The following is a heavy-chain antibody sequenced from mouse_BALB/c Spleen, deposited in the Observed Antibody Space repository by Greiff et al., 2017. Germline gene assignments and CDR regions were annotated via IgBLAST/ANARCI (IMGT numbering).Heavy chain of an antibody. J-gene: IGHJ1*01. CDR2: IWSGGST. CDR3: ARNYVLRSYWYFDV. Sequence: QVQLKESGPGLVQPSQSLSITCTVSGFSLTSYGVHWVRQSPGKGLEWLGVIWSGGSTDYNAAFISRLSISKDNSKSQVFFKMNSLQANDTAIYYCARNYVLRSYWYFDVWGAGTTVTVSS. D-gene: IGHD1-1*01. V-gene: IGHV2-2*02. CDR1: GFSLTSYG.